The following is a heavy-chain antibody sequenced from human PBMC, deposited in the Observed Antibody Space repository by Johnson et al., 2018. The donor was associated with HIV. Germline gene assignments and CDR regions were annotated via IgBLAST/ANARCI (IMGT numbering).Heavy chain of an antibody. CDR3: ARSLVLVRGAFDI. CDR2: MNQDGSEK. Sequence: EQLVESGGGVVQPGRSLRLSCAASGFTFSTYGMHWVRQAPGKGLEWVANMNQDGSEKYYVESVKGRFTISRDNVKNALYLQMNSLRAGDTAVYFWARSLVLVRGAFDIWGQGTMVTVSS. CDR1: GFTFSTYG. J-gene: IGHJ3*02. D-gene: IGHD6-6*01. V-gene: IGHV3-7*03.